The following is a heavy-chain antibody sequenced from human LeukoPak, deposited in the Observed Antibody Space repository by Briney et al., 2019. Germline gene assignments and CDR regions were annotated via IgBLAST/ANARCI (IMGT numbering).Heavy chain of an antibody. D-gene: IGHD6-19*01. J-gene: IGHJ4*02. CDR2: ISGSGGST. V-gene: IGHV3-23*01. CDR3: AKGGTIAVAQDY. Sequence: PGGSLRLSCAASGFTFSGYAMSWVRQAPGKGLEWVSAISGSGGSTYYADSVKGRFTISRDNSKNTLYLQMNSLRAEDMAVYYCAKGGTIAVAQDYWGQGTLVTVSS. CDR1: GFTFSGYA.